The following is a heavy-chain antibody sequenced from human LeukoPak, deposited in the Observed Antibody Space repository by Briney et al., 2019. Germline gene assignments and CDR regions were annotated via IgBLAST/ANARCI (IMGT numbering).Heavy chain of an antibody. CDR1: GFTFSSYA. Sequence: GGSLRLSCAASGFTFSSYAMSWVRQAPGKGLEWVSAISGSGGSTYYADSVKGRFTISRDNSKNTLYLQMNSLRAEDTAVYYCAKDPTPYSGSWYRITRYYFDYWGQGTLVTVSS. CDR3: AKDPTPYSGSWYRITRYYFDY. D-gene: IGHD6-13*01. CDR2: ISGSGGST. V-gene: IGHV3-23*01. J-gene: IGHJ4*02.